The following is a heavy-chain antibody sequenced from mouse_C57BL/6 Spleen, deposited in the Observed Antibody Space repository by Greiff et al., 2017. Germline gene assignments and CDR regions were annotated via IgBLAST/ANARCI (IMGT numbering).Heavy chain of an antibody. D-gene: IGHD1-1*01. CDR3: ARSPLITTVVATDY. CDR1: GFTFTDYY. Sequence: DVKLVESGGGLVQPGGSLSLSCAASGFTFTDYYMSWVRQPPGKALEWLGFIRNKATGSTTEYSASVKGRFTISRDNSQSILYLQMNALRAEDSATYYCARSPLITTVVATDYWGQGTTLTVSS. J-gene: IGHJ2*01. V-gene: IGHV7-3*01. CDR2: IRNKATGSTT.